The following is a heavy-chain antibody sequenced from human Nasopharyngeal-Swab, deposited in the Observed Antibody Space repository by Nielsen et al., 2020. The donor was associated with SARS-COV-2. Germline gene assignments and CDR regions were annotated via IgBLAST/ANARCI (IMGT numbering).Heavy chain of an antibody. J-gene: IGHJ4*02. CDR1: GFTFSSYG. Sequence: GGSLRLSCAASGFTFSSYGMHWVRQAPGKGLEWVAVIWSDGSNKYYADSVKGRFTISRDNSKNTLYLQMNSLRAEDTAVYYCARGTGDPYYFDYWGQGTLVTVSS. V-gene: IGHV3-33*01. D-gene: IGHD7-27*01. CDR3: ARGTGDPYYFDY. CDR2: IWSDGSNK.